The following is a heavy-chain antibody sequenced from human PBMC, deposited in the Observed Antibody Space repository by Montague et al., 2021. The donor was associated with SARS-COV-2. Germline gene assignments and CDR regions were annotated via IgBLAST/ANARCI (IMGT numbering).Heavy chain of an antibody. Sequence: KYNPSLQSRVTISLDTSTNQFSLKLSSVTAADTSLYYCARGRYSGSWYGTKYYFDYWGQGTLVTVSS. V-gene: IGHV4-34*01. CDR3: ARGRYSGSWYGTKYYFDY. D-gene: IGHD6-13*01. J-gene: IGHJ4*02.